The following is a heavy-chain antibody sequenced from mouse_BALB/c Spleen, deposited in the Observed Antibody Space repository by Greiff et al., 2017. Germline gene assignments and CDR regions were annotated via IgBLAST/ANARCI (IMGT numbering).Heavy chain of an antibody. CDR1: GYSFTSYW. CDR3: TRSHYRYDWYFDV. Sequence: VQLQQSGTVLARPGASVKMSCKASGYSFTSYWMHWVKQRPGQGLEWIGAIYPGNSDTSYNQKFKGKAKLTAVTSASTAYMELSSLTNEDSAVYYCTRSHYRYDWYFDVWGAGTTVTVSS. V-gene: IGHV1-5*01. J-gene: IGHJ1*01. CDR2: IYPGNSDT. D-gene: IGHD2-14*01.